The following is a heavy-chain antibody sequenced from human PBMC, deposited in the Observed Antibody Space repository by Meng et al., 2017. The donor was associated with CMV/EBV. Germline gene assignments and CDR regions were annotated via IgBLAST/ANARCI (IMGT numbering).Heavy chain of an antibody. V-gene: IGHV4-34*01. CDR1: GGSFSGDY. J-gene: IGHJ5*02. CDR3: ARGGNWFDP. Sequence: HVPLLKCGADLWKPSGTLCRPVSGYGGSFSGDYWSWIRQPPGKGLEWIGEINHSGSTNYNPSLKSRVTISVDTSKNQFSLKLSSVTAADTAVYYCARGGNWFDPWGQGTLVTVSS. CDR2: INHSGST.